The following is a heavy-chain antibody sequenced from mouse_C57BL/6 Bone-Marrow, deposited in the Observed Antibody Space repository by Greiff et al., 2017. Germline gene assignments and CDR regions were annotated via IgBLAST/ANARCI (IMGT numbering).Heavy chain of an antibody. Sequence: QVQLQQPGAELVMPGASVKLSCKASGYTFTSSWMHWVKQRPGQGLEWIGEIDPSDSYTNYTQKFKGKSTLTVDKSSSTAYMQLSSLTSEDSAVYYCARSLYGPWFAYWGQGTLVTVSA. CDR3: ARSLYGPWFAY. V-gene: IGHV1-69*01. D-gene: IGHD1-1*01. CDR2: IDPSDSYT. J-gene: IGHJ3*01. CDR1: GYTFTSSW.